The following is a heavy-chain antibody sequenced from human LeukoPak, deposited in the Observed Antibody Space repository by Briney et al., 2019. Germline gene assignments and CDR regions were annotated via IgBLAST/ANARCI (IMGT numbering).Heavy chain of an antibody. CDR2: IYYSGST. Sequence: SETLSLTCTVSGGSISSYYWSWIRQPPGKGLEWIGYIYYSGSTNYNPSLKSRVTISVDTSKNQFSLKLSSVTAADTAVYYCARKRITMVRGNEYYFDYWGQGTLVTVSS. CDR3: ARKRITMVRGNEYYFDY. D-gene: IGHD3-10*01. V-gene: IGHV4-59*01. J-gene: IGHJ4*02. CDR1: GGSISSYY.